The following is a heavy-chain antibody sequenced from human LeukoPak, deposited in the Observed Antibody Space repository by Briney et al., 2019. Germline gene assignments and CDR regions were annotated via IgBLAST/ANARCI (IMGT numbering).Heavy chain of an antibody. CDR1: GFTFSSYD. Sequence: GGSLRLSCAASGFTFSSYDMYWVRQAPGKGLEWVSAISAGGGSTYYADSVKGRFTISRDNSKNTLYLQMNSLRAEDTAVYYCAKDPPLLLWFGELLPDDYWGQGTLVTVSS. V-gene: IGHV3-23*01. J-gene: IGHJ4*02. D-gene: IGHD3-10*01. CDR3: AKDPPLLLWFGELLPDDY. CDR2: ISAGGGST.